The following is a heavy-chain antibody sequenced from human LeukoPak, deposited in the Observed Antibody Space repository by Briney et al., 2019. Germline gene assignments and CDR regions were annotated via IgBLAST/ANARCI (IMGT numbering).Heavy chain of an antibody. D-gene: IGHD4-17*01. CDR1: GFTFDDYG. CDR2: INWNGGST. Sequence: GGSLRLSCAASGFTFDDYGMSWVRQAPGKGLEWVSGINWNGGSTGYADSVKGRFTISRDNAKDSLYLQMNSLRAEDTALYHCGRDAFGDEYSEYWGQGTLVTVSS. V-gene: IGHV3-20*01. J-gene: IGHJ4*02. CDR3: GRDAFGDEYSEY.